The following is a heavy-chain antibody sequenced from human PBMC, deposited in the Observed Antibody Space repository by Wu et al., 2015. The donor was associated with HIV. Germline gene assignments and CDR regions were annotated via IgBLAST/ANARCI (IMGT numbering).Heavy chain of an antibody. CDR3: ARALYGTAMVYYYGMDV. CDR1: GGTFSSYA. D-gene: IGHD5-18*01. J-gene: IGHJ6*02. Sequence: QVQLVQSGAEVKKPGSSVKVSCKASGGTFSSYAISWVRQAPGQGLEWMGRIIPIFGTANYAQKFQGRVTITADESTSTAYMELSSLRSEDTAVYYCARALYGTAMVYYYGMDVWGQGTTVTVSS. CDR2: IIPIFGTA. V-gene: IGHV1-69*13.